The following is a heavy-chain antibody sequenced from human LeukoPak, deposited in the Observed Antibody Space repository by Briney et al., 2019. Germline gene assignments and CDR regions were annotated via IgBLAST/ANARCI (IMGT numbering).Heavy chain of an antibody. CDR3: AKARIAAAGTGAFDV. D-gene: IGHD6-13*01. CDR2: FSATDGSA. J-gene: IGHJ3*01. V-gene: IGHV3-23*01. CDR1: GFPVTTIG. Sequence: GGPLRPTVPPPGFPVTTIGRPGARLAPGKGLEWFSAFSATDGSAQYAESVKGRFTISRDNSKNSLYLQMNSLRDEDTAVYYCAKARIAAAGTGAFDVWGQGTMVTVSS.